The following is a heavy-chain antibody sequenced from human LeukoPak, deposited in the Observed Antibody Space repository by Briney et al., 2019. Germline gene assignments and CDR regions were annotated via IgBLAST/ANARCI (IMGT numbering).Heavy chain of an antibody. CDR3: ARDHSRFRYYFDY. J-gene: IGHJ4*02. CDR1: GFTFSSYA. V-gene: IGHV3-7*01. CDR2: IDQDGSET. Sequence: GGSLRLSCAASGFTFSSYAMSWVRQSPGKGLEWVANIDQDGSETYYVDSVKGRFTISRDNAKNSLYLQMNSLRAEDTSVYYCARDHSRFRYYFDYWGQGTLVTVSS.